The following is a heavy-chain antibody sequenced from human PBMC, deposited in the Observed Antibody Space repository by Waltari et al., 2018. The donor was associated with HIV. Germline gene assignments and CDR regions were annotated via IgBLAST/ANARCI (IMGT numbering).Heavy chain of an antibody. CDR3: ARILDFHFDS. Sequence: VQLVESGGGLVKPGESLRLSCAASGFTFSSYGVIWVRQVPGTGLEWVASISSAGSYIYYADSVMGRFTISRDNAENSLYLQMDSLRAEDTAVYYCARILDFHFDSWGLGTLVTVSS. J-gene: IGHJ4*02. CDR2: ISSAGSYI. V-gene: IGHV3-21*06. D-gene: IGHD2-8*01. CDR1: GFTFSSYG.